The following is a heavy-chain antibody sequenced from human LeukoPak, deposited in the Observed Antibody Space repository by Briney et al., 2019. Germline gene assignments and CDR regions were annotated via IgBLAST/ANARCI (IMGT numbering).Heavy chain of an antibody. CDR1: GYSFNSYW. CDR2: IYPGDSDT. V-gene: IGHV5-51*01. CDR3: ARLRVDILTGYDAFDI. D-gene: IGHD3-9*01. J-gene: IGHJ3*02. Sequence: GESLKISCKGSGYSFNSYWIGWVRQMPGKGLAWMGIIYPGDSDTRYSPSFQGQVTISADKSISTAYLQWSSLKASDTAMYYCARLRVDILTGYDAFDIWGQGTMVTVSS.